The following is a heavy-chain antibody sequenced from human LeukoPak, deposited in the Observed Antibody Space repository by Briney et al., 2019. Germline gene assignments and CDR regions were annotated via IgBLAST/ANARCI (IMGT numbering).Heavy chain of an antibody. V-gene: IGHV3-7*01. D-gene: IGHD3-10*01. J-gene: IGHJ4*02. CDR3: ARGYYYSGTYYLSFFDY. CDR2: ISQEDSQI. Sequence: PGGSLRLSCVTSGFTFNKYWLACVRQPPGKGLEWVANISQEDSQIYYLEYVEGRFTLTRDNAKKSLHLQINSLSAEDTAIYYCARGYYYSGTYYLSFFDYWGQGTLVTVSS. CDR1: GFTFNKYW.